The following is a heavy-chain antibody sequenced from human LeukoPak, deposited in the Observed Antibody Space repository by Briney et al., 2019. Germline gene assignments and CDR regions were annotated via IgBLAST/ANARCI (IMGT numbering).Heavy chain of an antibody. Sequence: SETLSLTCTVSGGSISSGGYYWSWIRQHPGKGLEWIGYIYYSGSTYYNPSLKSRVTISVDTSKNQFSLKLSSVTAADTAVYYCARVDPTLYCFDYWGQGTLVTVSS. CDR2: IYYSGST. J-gene: IGHJ4*02. CDR3: ARVDPTLYCFDY. V-gene: IGHV4-31*03. CDR1: GGSISSGGYY.